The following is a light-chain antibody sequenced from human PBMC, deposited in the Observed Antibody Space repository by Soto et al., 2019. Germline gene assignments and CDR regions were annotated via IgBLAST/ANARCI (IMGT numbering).Light chain of an antibody. Sequence: DIVLTQSPLSLPVTLGQPASISCRSGQSLLHSDGNTYLHWFQQRPGQSPRRLIYKVSSRDSGDPDRFSGSWSGTDFTLKISRLASEDVEVFCRMQGTLLYSSGQATRLQIK. CDR3: MQGTLLYS. J-gene: IGKJ2*03. V-gene: IGKV2-30*02. CDR2: KVS. CDR1: QSLLHSDGNTY.